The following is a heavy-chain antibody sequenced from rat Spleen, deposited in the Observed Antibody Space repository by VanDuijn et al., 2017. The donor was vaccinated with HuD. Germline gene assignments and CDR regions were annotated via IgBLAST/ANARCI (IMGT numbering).Heavy chain of an antibody. V-gene: IGHV2-45*01. CDR1: GFSLTSYN. Sequence: QVQLMESGPGLVQPSETLSLTCTVSGFSLTSYNVHWVRQPPGKGLAWMGVMWSGGSTDYNSALKSRLSISRDTSKNQVFLKMNSLQSEDTTTYYCAREGIYHNSGYYFDYWGQGVMVTVSS. CDR2: MWSGGST. D-gene: IGHD4-3*01. CDR3: AREGIYHNSGYYFDY. J-gene: IGHJ2*01.